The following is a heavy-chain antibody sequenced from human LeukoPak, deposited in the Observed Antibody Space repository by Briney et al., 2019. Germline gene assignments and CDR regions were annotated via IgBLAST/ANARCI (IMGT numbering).Heavy chain of an antibody. Sequence: PGGSLRLSCAASGFTFDDYAMHWVRQAPGKGLEWVSGISWNSGNIDYADSVKGRFTISRDNAKNSLYLQMNSLRAEDTALYYCAKSGGSGWYYYGMDVWGQGTTVTVSS. CDR2: ISWNSGNI. CDR3: AKSGGSGWYYYGMDV. CDR1: GFTFDDYA. V-gene: IGHV3-9*01. D-gene: IGHD6-19*01. J-gene: IGHJ6*02.